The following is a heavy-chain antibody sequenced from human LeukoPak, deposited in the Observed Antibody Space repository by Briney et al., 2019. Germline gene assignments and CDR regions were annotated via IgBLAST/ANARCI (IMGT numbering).Heavy chain of an antibody. V-gene: IGHV4-39*01. CDR2: IYFSGST. CDR3: ANLGYYIYGMDV. CDR1: GGSISITTYY. Sequence: SETLSLTCTVSGGSISITTYYWGWIRQPPGKGLEWIGTIYFSGSTYYNPSLKRRVTISVDTSKNQFSLTMSSVTAADTAVYYCANLGYYIYGMDVWGQGTTVTVSS. J-gene: IGHJ6*02.